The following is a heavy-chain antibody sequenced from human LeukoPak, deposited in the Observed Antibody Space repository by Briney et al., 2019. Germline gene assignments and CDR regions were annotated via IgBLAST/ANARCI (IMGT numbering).Heavy chain of an antibody. CDR2: ISGSGGST. D-gene: IGHD5-12*01. CDR1: GFTFSSYA. CDR3: AKHQSDYWEFGY. Sequence: GGSLRLSCAASGFTFSSYAMSWVRQAPGKGLEWVSTISGSGGSTYYADSVKGRFTISRDNSKNTLYLQMNSLRAEDTAIYYCAKHQSDYWEFGYWRQGTLVTVSS. V-gene: IGHV3-23*01. J-gene: IGHJ4*02.